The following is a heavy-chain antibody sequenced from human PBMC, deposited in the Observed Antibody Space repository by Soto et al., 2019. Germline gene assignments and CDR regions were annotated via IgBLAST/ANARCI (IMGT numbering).Heavy chain of an antibody. CDR2: INHSGST. CDR1: GGSFSGYY. Sequence: PSETLSLTCAVYGGSFSGYYWSWIRQPPGKGLEWIGEINHSGSTNYNPSLKSRVTISVDTSKNQFSLNLSSVTAADTAVYYCARGRKPGADAFDIWGQGTTVTVSS. J-gene: IGHJ3*02. V-gene: IGHV4-34*01. CDR3: ARGRKPGADAFDI.